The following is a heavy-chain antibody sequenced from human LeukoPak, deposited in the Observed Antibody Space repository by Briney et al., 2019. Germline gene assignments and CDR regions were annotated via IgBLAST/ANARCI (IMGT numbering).Heavy chain of an antibody. Sequence: SVKVSCKASGGTFSSYAISWVRQAPGQGLEWMGGIIPIFGTANYAQKFQGRVTITADESTSTAYMELSSLRSEDTAVYYCASSTSFWSGYYYYFDYWGQGTLVTVSS. CDR3: ASSTSFWSGYYYYFDY. CDR1: GGTFSSYA. V-gene: IGHV1-69*13. J-gene: IGHJ4*02. D-gene: IGHD3-3*01. CDR2: IIPIFGTA.